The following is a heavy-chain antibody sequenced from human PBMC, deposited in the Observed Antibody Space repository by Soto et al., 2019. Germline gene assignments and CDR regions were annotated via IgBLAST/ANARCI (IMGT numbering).Heavy chain of an antibody. CDR3: ARDRRITIFGVVIIRGYYYYGMDV. CDR1: GYTFTSYY. D-gene: IGHD3-3*01. V-gene: IGHV1-46*01. CDR2: INPSGGST. J-gene: IGHJ6*02. Sequence: ASVKVSCKASGYTFTSYYMHWVRQAPGQGLEWMGIINPSGGSTRYAQKFQGRVTMTRDTSTSTVYMELSSLRSEDTAVYYCARDRRITIFGVVIIRGYYYYGMDVWGQGTTVTVSS.